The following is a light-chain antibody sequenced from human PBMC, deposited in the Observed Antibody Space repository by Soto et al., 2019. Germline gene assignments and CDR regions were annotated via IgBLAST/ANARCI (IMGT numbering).Light chain of an antibody. CDR1: QSVSSN. Sequence: VVMTQSPATLSVSPGERATLSCRTSQSVSSNLAWYQQKPGQSPRLLIYGASTRATGIPARFSGSGSGTEFTLTISSLQSEDFAVYYCQQYNNWPLTFGQRTKADI. J-gene: IGKJ1*01. CDR2: GAS. CDR3: QQYNNWPLT. V-gene: IGKV3-15*01.